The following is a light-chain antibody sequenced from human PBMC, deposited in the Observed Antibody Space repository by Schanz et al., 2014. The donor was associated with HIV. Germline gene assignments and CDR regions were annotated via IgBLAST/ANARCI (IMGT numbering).Light chain of an antibody. J-gene: IGLJ3*02. Sequence: QSVLTQPPSVSAAPGQKVTISCSGSSSNIGNNYVSWYQQLPGTAPTLLIYANNKRPPGISDRFSGSKSGTSASLAISGLQSEDEADYYCAAWDDNLNGPVFGGGTKLTVL. CDR1: SSNIGNNY. CDR3: AAWDDNLNGPV. CDR2: ANN. V-gene: IGLV1-51*01.